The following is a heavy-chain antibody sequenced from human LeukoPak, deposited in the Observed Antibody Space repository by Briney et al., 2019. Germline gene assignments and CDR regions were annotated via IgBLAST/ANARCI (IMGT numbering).Heavy chain of an antibody. D-gene: IGHD3-22*01. CDR2: ISTLNGNT. Sequence: ASVKVSCKVSGYTLTELSMHWVRQAPGKGLEWMGWISTLNGNTNYAQKLQGRVTMTTDTSTSTAYMELRSLRSDDTAVYYCARDSRYYYDSSGYLGNFDYWGQGTLVTVSS. CDR1: GYTLTELS. V-gene: IGHV1-18*01. J-gene: IGHJ4*02. CDR3: ARDSRYYYDSSGYLGNFDY.